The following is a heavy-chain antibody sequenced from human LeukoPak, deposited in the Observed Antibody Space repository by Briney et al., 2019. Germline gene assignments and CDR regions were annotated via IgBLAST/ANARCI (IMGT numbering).Heavy chain of an antibody. J-gene: IGHJ4*02. CDR2: ISSSSSYI. D-gene: IGHD4-17*01. Sequence: PGGSLRLSCAASGFTFSSYSMNWVRQAPGKGLEWVSSISSSSSYIYYADSVKGRFTISRNNAKNSLYLQMNSLRAEDTAVYYCAILFYGDPVFDYWGQGTLVTVSS. V-gene: IGHV3-21*01. CDR3: AILFYGDPVFDY. CDR1: GFTFSSYS.